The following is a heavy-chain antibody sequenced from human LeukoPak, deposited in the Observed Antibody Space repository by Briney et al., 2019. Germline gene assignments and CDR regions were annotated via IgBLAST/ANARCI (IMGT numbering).Heavy chain of an antibody. D-gene: IGHD5-12*01. CDR1: GFTFSSYA. Sequence: GRSLRLSCAASGFTFSSYAMHWVRQAPGKGLEWVAVISYDGSNKYYADSVKGRFTISRDNSKNTLYLQMNSLRAEDTAVYYCARDGLRHSYYYYYMDVWGKGTTVTVSS. J-gene: IGHJ6*03. V-gene: IGHV3-30*04. CDR2: ISYDGSNK. CDR3: ARDGLRHSYYYYYMDV.